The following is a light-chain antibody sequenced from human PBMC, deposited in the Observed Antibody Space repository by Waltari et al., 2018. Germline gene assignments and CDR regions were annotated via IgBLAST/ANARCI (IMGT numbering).Light chain of an antibody. CDR1: QGISNS. V-gene: IGKV1-NL1*01. CDR2: AAS. Sequence: DIQITQSPSSLSASVGDRVTITCRASQGISNSLAWYQQKPGKAPRLLLYAASRLESGVPSRFSGSGSGTDYTLTISSLQPEDFATYYCQQYYSTPWTFGQGTKVEIK. CDR3: QQYYSTPWT. J-gene: IGKJ1*01.